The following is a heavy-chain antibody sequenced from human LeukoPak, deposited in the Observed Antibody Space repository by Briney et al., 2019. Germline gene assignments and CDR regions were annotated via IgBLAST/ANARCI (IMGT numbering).Heavy chain of an antibody. V-gene: IGHV3-9*01. CDR1: GFTFDDYA. CDR3: AKEISPLVRGGAFDI. J-gene: IGHJ3*02. D-gene: IGHD6-13*01. CDR2: ISWNSGSI. Sequence: GRSLRLSCAASGFTFDDYAMHWVRQAPGKGLEWVSGISWNSGSIGYADSVKGRFTISRDNAKNSLYLQMNSLRAEDTALYYCAKEISPLVRGGAFDIWGQGTMVTVSS.